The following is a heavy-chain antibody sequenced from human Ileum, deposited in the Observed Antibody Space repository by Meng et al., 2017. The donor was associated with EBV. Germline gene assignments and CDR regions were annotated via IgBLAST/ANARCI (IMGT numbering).Heavy chain of an antibody. Sequence: LLNTAQTPLMTSADYGGFLIGYYWSWIRQPPGKGLEWIGEINHSGSTNYNPSLKSRVTISVDTSKNQFSLKLSSVTAADTAVYYCARGRGYGDYGSLYWGQGTLVTVSS. J-gene: IGHJ4*02. V-gene: IGHV4-34*01. CDR1: GGFLIGYY. CDR2: INHSGST. D-gene: IGHD4-17*01. CDR3: ARGRGYGDYGSLY.